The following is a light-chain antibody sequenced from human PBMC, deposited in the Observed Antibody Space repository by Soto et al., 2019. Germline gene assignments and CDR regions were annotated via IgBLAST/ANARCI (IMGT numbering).Light chain of an antibody. V-gene: IGLV2-14*01. CDR3: RAYTSDTRHVL. Sequence: QSALTQPASVSGSPGQSITISCTGTSSDVGGFNYVSWYQQHPGKVPKLIIYDVNDRPSGVSDRFSGSKSGNTASLTISGLQAEDEADYFCRAYTSDTRHVLFGGGTKLTVL. CDR1: SSDVGGFNY. J-gene: IGLJ2*01. CDR2: DVN.